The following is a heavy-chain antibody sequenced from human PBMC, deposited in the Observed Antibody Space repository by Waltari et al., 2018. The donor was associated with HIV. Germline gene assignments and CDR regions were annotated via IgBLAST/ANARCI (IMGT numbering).Heavy chain of an antibody. D-gene: IGHD2-15*01. CDR3: AREGIVAAPFDF. CDR2: ISRDGSSK. CDR1: GFIFRDFA. Sequence: QVQLVESGGGLVQPGGSLRLSCAASGFIFRDFAIHWVRQAPGKGLGWGAVISRDGSSKYHAYSVQGRFTIARDNSKNSLHLHMNSLRPKDTAVYYCAREGIVAAPFDFWGLGTLVTVSS. J-gene: IGHJ4*02. V-gene: IGHV3-30*01.